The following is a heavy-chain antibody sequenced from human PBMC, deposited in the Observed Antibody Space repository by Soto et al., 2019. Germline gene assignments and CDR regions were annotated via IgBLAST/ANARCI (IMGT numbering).Heavy chain of an antibody. J-gene: IGHJ5*02. CDR1: GFTFSSYA. CDR3: AKDFLSDPEEDWFDP. D-gene: IGHD2-21*02. Sequence: GGSLRLSCAASGFTFSSYAMSWVRQAPGKGLEWVSAISGSGGSTYYADSVKGRFTISRDNSKNTLYLQMNSLRAEDTAVYYCAKDFLSDPEEDWFDPWGQGTLVTVSS. CDR2: ISGSGGST. V-gene: IGHV3-23*01.